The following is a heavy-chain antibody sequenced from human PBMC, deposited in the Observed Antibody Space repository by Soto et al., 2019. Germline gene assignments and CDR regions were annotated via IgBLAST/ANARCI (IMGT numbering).Heavy chain of an antibody. D-gene: IGHD4-17*01. V-gene: IGHV1-18*01. CDR3: AGDIRGATVTTVCDY. CDR2: ISAYNGKT. J-gene: IGHJ4*02. CDR1: GYTFTSYG. Sequence: QVQLVQSGAEVKKPGASVKVSCKASGYTFTSYGISWVRQAPGQGLEWMGWISAYNGKTNYTQKLQGRVTMTTDTSASTAYKALRSLNSDVAAVYYCAGDIRGATVTTVCDYWGQGTLVTVSS.